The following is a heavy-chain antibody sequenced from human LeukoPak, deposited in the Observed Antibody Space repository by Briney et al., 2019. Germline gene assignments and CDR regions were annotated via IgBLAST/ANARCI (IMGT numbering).Heavy chain of an antibody. V-gene: IGHV3-13*01. CDR2: IGTAGDT. D-gene: IGHD2-8*01. Sequence: GGSLRLSCAASGFTFSSYDMHWVRQATGKGLEWVSAIGTAGDTYYPGSVKGRFTISRENAKISLYLQMNTLRVEVTGVYYCARLGPVDVNDIDDQIFHVWGQGTVVTVSS. J-gene: IGHJ3*01. CDR3: ARLGPVDVNDIDDQIFHV. CDR1: GFTFSSYD.